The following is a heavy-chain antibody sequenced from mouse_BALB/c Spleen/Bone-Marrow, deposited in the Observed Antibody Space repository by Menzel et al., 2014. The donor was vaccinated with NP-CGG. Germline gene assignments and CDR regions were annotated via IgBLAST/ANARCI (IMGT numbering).Heavy chain of an antibody. J-gene: IGHJ4*01. D-gene: IGHD1-1*01. CDR3: TIRYYAMDY. Sequence: QVQLQQSGAELARPGASVKMSCQASGYTFTRYTMHWEKQRPGQGLEWIGYIIPSSGYTNYNQKFKDKATLTADKSSSTAYMQLSSLTPEDSAVYYCTIRYYAMDYWGQGTSVTVSS. CDR2: IIPSSGYT. CDR1: GYTFTRYT. V-gene: IGHV1-4*01.